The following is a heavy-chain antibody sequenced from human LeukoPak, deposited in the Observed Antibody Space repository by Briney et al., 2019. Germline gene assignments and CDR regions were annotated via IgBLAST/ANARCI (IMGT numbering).Heavy chain of an antibody. Sequence: PSETLSLTCSVSGGSISSYYWTWIRQPPGKGLEWIGEINHSGSTNYNPSLKSRVTISVDTSKNQFSLKLSSVTAADTAVYYCARGKYSSGWRNFDYWGQGTLVTVSS. V-gene: IGHV4-34*01. CDR3: ARGKYSSGWRNFDY. D-gene: IGHD6-19*01. J-gene: IGHJ4*02. CDR1: GGSISSYY. CDR2: INHSGST.